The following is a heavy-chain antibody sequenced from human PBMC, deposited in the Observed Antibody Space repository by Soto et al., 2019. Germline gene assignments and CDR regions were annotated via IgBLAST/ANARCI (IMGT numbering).Heavy chain of an antibody. Sequence: GASVKVSCKASGYTFTSYDINWVRQATGQGLEWMGWMNPNSGNTGYAQKFQGRVTMTRNTSISTAYMELSSLRSEDTAVYYCARAVTIDPYWFDPWGQGTLVTVSS. CDR3: ARAVTIDPYWFDP. J-gene: IGHJ5*02. CDR1: GYTFTSYD. D-gene: IGHD4-4*01. CDR2: MNPNSGNT. V-gene: IGHV1-8*01.